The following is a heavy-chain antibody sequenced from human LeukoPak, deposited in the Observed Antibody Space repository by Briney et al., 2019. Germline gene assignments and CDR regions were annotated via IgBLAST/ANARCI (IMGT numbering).Heavy chain of an antibody. CDR2: ISSSGSTI. V-gene: IGHV3-48*03. Sequence: PGGSLRLSCAASGFTFSSYEMSWVRQAPGKGLEWVSYISSSGSTIYYADSVKGRFTISRDNAKNSLYLQMNSLRAEDTAVYYCASGWFGELLPHYWGQGTLVTVSS. CDR1: GFTFSSYE. J-gene: IGHJ4*02. CDR3: ASGWFGELLPHY. D-gene: IGHD3-10*01.